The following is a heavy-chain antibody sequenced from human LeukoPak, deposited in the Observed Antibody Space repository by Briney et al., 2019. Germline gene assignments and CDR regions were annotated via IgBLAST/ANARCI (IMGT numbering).Heavy chain of an antibody. Sequence: GGSLRLSCAASGFTFSSYSMNWVRQAPGKGLEWVSYISSGSSTIYYADSVKGRFTISRDNAKNSLYLQMNSLRAEDTAVYYCARASLVKHIVVVTAIPNFDYWGQGTLVTVSS. CDR2: ISSGSSTI. V-gene: IGHV3-48*01. CDR3: ARASLVKHIVVVTAIPNFDY. CDR1: GFTFSSYS. J-gene: IGHJ4*02. D-gene: IGHD2-21*02.